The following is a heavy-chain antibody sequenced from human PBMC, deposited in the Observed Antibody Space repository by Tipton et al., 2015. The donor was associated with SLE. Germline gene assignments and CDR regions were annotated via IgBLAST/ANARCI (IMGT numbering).Heavy chain of an antibody. J-gene: IGHJ1*01. Sequence: QLVQSGAEVKKPGASVKVSCKASGYTFTGYYMHWVRQAPGQGLEWMGWINPNSGGTNYAQKFQGRVTMTRDTSISTAYMELSRLRSDDTAVYYCARVARRIAARPDSEYFQHWGQGTLVTVSS. CDR1: GYTFTGYY. CDR2: INPNSGGT. V-gene: IGHV1-2*02. D-gene: IGHD6-6*01. CDR3: ARVARRIAARPDSEYFQH.